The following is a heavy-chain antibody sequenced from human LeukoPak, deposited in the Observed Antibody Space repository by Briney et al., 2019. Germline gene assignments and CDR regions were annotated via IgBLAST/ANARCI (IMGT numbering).Heavy chain of an antibody. D-gene: IGHD3-10*01. CDR3: ARDRYHYYGSGSPSY. CDR2: IKQDGSEK. Sequence: GGSLRLSCAASGFTFSSYWMSWVRKAQGKGLEWVANIKQDGSEKYYVDSVKGRFTISRDNAKNSLYLQMNSLRAEDTAVYYCARDRYHYYGSGSPSYWGQGTLVTVSS. J-gene: IGHJ4*02. V-gene: IGHV3-7*01. CDR1: GFTFSSYW.